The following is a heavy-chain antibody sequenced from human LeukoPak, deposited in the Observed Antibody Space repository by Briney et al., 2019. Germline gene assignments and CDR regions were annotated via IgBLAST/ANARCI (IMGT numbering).Heavy chain of an antibody. D-gene: IGHD4-17*01. V-gene: IGHV3-30*18. CDR2: ISYDGGNK. Sequence: PGRSLRLSCAASGFTFSSYGMHWVRQAPGKGLEWVAVISYDGGNKYNADSVKGRFTISRDNSKNTLYLQMNSLRAEDTAVYSCVKDLKGSDYGWYFDLWGRGTRVTVSS. CDR3: VKDLKGSDYGWYFDL. J-gene: IGHJ2*01. CDR1: GFTFSSYG.